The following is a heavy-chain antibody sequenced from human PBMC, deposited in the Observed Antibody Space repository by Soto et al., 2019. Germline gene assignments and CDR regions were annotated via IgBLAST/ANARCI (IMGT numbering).Heavy chain of an antibody. D-gene: IGHD3-10*02. V-gene: IGHV3-30-3*01. CDR2: IPYDGSNQ. CDR1: GFTLSSYS. CDR3: ARPGNYVSRASGPG. J-gene: IGHJ4*02. Sequence: GGSLRLSCAASGFTLSSYSMHWVRQAPGKGLEWVAGIPYDGSNQYYADSVRGRFTVSRDNSKNTVYLQMNSLRAEDTAVYYCARPGNYVSRASGPGWGQGTLVTVSS.